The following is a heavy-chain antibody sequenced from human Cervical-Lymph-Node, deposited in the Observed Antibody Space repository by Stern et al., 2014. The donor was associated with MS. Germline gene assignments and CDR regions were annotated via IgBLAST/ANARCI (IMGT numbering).Heavy chain of an antibody. CDR2: ISGSGGNT. CDR3: TKGFRVTGAGYGVDV. Sequence: EVQLVESGGNLVRPGGSLRLSCTPSGFTFSDYAMTWIRQAPGKGLEWISSISGSGGNTFYADSVKGRFTISRDNSKNTLHLQMNSLRDEDSALYYCTKGFRVTGAGYGVDVWGQGTTVTVSS. CDR1: GFTFSDYA. J-gene: IGHJ6*02. V-gene: IGHV3-23*04. D-gene: IGHD2-21*02.